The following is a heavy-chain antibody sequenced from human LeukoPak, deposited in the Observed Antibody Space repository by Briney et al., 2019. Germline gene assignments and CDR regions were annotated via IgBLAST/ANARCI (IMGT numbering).Heavy chain of an antibody. CDR3: ARDGHYDILTGYFQD. Sequence: PGGSLRLSCAASGFTVSSNYMSWVRQAPGKGLEWVSVIYSGGSTYYADSVKGRFTVSRDNSKNTLYLQMNSLRAGDTAVYYCARDGHYDILTGYFQDWGQGTLVTVSS. V-gene: IGHV3-53*01. J-gene: IGHJ1*01. CDR2: IYSGGST. CDR1: GFTVSSNY. D-gene: IGHD3-9*01.